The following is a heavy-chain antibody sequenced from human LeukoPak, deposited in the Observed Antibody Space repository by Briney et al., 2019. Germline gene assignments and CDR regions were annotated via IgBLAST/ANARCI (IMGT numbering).Heavy chain of an antibody. CDR2: LYYRGPT. Sequence: SETLSLTCAVSGVSISRISYYWGCIRDPPGEGREWIVSLYYRGPTSSTPALTCQFTIPVATSKSRFSLKLTSVPPAITAGYYCARLHRLSDNSDYSGQETLLTASS. CDR3: ARLHRLSDNSDY. J-gene: IGHJ4*02. CDR1: GVSISRISYY. D-gene: IGHD2-21*01. V-gene: IGHV4-39*02.